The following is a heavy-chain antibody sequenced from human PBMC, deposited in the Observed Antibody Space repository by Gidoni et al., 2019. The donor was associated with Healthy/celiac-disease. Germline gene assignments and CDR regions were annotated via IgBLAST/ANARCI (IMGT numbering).Heavy chain of an antibody. Sequence: QVQLQQWGAGLLKPSETLSLTCAVYGGSFSGYYWSWIRQPPGKGLEWIGEINHSGSTNSNPSLKSRVTIAVDTSKNQFSLKLSSVTAADTAVYYCARGVSGWLRSSFDYWGQGTLVTVSS. J-gene: IGHJ4*02. CDR2: INHSGST. CDR1: GGSFSGYY. V-gene: IGHV4-34*01. D-gene: IGHD5-12*01. CDR3: ARGVSGWLRSSFDY.